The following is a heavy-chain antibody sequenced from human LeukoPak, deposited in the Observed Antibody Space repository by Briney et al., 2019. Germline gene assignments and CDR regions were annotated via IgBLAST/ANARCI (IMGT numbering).Heavy chain of an antibody. CDR3: ARDSRGIAAAGILFDY. V-gene: IGHV3-30-3*01. Sequence: HPGGSLRLSCAASGFTFSSYAMHWVRQAPGKGLVWVAVMSKDGNNKYYADSVKGRFTISRDNSKDTLCLQMSSLRAEDTAVYYCARDSRGIAAAGILFDYWGQGTLVTVSS. D-gene: IGHD6-13*01. CDR1: GFTFSSYA. CDR2: MSKDGNNK. J-gene: IGHJ4*02.